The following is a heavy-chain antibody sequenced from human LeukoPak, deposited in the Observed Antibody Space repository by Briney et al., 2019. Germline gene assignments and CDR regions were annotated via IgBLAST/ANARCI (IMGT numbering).Heavy chain of an antibody. J-gene: IGHJ3*02. CDR3: ARVEWELSLAFDI. V-gene: IGHV3-21*01. D-gene: IGHD1-26*01. CDR1: GFTFSGYS. CDR2: ISSSSSYI. Sequence: VKPGGSLRLSCAASGFTFSGYSMNWVRQAPGKGLEWVSSISSSSSYIYYADSVKGRFTISRDNAKNSLYLQMNSLRAEDTAVYYCARVEWELSLAFDIWGQGTMVTVSS.